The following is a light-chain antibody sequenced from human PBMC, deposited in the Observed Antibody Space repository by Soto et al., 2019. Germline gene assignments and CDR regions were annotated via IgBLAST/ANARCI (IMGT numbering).Light chain of an antibody. V-gene: IGKV3-20*01. J-gene: IGKJ4*01. CDR3: QQYGSSPLT. CDR1: QTVRNF. Sequence: ERVMSQSPATLSVSQGERDTLSCRASQTVRNFLGWYQQKPGQPPRLLIYGASSRATGIPDRFSGSGSGTDFTLTISRLEPEDFAVYFCQQYGSSPLTLGGGTKVDIK. CDR2: GAS.